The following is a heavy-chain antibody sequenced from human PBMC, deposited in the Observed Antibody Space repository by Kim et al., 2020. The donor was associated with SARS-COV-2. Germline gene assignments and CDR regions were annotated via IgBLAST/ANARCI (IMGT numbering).Heavy chain of an antibody. J-gene: IGHJ6*02. Sequence: GGSLRLSCVASGFTFDTYAMSWVRQAPGKGLEWVSVISGNGINKFYADSVRGRFTISRDNSENTLYLQMNSLRDEDTALYYCAKVVVMDGYNYYYYYAMDVWGQGTAVTVS. CDR3: AKVVVMDGYNYYYYYAMDV. CDR1: GFTFDTYA. CDR2: ISGNGINK. D-gene: IGHD3-22*01. V-gene: IGHV3-23*01.